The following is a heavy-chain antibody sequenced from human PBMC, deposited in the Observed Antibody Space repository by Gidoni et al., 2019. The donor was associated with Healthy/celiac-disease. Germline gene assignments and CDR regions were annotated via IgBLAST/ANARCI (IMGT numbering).Heavy chain of an antibody. CDR1: GFTFSSYS. J-gene: IGHJ3*02. Sequence: EVQLVESGGGLVKPGGSLRLSCAASGFTFSSYSMNWVRQAPGKGLEWVSSISSSSSYIYYADSVKGRFTISRDNAKNSLYLQMNSLRAEDTAVYYCARALKAMFDAFDIWGQGTMVTVSS. CDR3: ARALKAMFDAFDI. CDR2: ISSSSSYI. V-gene: IGHV3-21*01. D-gene: IGHD3-10*02.